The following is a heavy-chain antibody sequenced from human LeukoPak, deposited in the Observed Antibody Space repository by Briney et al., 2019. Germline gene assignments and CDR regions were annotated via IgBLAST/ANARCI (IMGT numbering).Heavy chain of an antibody. V-gene: IGHV4-4*07. CDR3: ARDKRGVGDDAFDI. D-gene: IGHD3-10*01. CDR1: GGSISSYY. Sequence: SETLSLTCTVSGGSISSYYWSWVRQPAGKGLEGIGRIYTSGSTNYNPSLKSRVTMSVDTSKNQFSLKLSSVTAADTAVYYCARDKRGVGDDAFDIWGQGTMVTVSS. CDR2: IYTSGST. J-gene: IGHJ3*02.